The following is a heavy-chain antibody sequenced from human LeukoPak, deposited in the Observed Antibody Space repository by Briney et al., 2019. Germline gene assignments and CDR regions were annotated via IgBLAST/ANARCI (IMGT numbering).Heavy chain of an antibody. CDR2: ISGSGGST. D-gene: IGHD3-22*01. CDR1: GFTFSSYA. Sequence: GGSLRLSCAASGFTFSSYAMSWVRQAPGKGLEWVSAISGSGGSTYYADSVEGRFTISRDNSKNTLYLQMNSLRAEDTAVYYCAKTRRGYYYDSSGYYSYWGQGTLVTVSS. CDR3: AKTRRGYYYDSSGYYSY. J-gene: IGHJ4*02. V-gene: IGHV3-23*01.